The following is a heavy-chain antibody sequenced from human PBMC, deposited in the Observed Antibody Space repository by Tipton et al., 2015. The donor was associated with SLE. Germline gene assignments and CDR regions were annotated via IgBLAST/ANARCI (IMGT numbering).Heavy chain of an antibody. CDR2: INHSGST. CDR1: GGSISSSSYY. CDR3: ARGVGNSPDYYYYYMDA. J-gene: IGHJ6*03. D-gene: IGHD1-7*01. Sequence: LRLSCTVSGGSISSSSYYWGWIRQPPGKGLEWIGEINHSGSTNYNPSLKSRVTISVDTSKNQFSLKVSSVTAADTAVYYCARGVGNSPDYYYYYMDAWGKGTTVTVSS. V-gene: IGHV4-39*07.